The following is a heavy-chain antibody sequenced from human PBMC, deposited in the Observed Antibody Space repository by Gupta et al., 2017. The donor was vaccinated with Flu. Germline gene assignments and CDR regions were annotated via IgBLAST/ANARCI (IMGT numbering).Heavy chain of an antibody. Sequence: QVHLVQSGGGVVQPGRSLRLACAASGFTFSGYGMHWVRQAPGKGLEWVAAVYVDGNGKYLDSVKDRFTISRDNSQNTLYLQMNSLRAEDTAVYYCARDGYYSDSNGHHFDYWGQGTLVTVSS. CDR2: VYVDGNGK. V-gene: IGHV3-33*01. D-gene: IGHD3-22*01. J-gene: IGHJ4*02. CDR1: GFTFSGYG. CDR3: ARDGYYSDSNGHHFDY.